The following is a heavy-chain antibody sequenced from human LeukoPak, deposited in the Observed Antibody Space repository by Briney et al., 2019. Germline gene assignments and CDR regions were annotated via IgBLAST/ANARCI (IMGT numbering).Heavy chain of an antibody. CDR3: AKDPTYSGSFGSAFDI. J-gene: IGHJ3*02. CDR2: ISGSGGST. D-gene: IGHD1-26*01. Sequence: GGSLRLSCAASGFTFSSYAMSWVRQAPGKGLEWVSAISGSGGSTYYADSVKGRFTISRDNSKNTLYLQMNSLRAEDTAVYYCAKDPTYSGSFGSAFDIWGQGTMVTVSS. V-gene: IGHV3-23*01. CDR1: GFTFSSYA.